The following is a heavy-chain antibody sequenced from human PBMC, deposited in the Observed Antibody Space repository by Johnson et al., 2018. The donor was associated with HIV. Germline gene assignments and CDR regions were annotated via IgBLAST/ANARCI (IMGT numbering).Heavy chain of an antibody. D-gene: IGHD6-13*01. J-gene: IGHJ3*02. V-gene: IGHV3-23*04. CDR3: AKDRASIAAALDAFDI. CDR1: GFTFSSYA. Sequence: VQLVESGGGLLQPGGSLRLSCAASGFTFSSYAMNWVRQAPGKGLEWVSAISGSGGSTYYADSVKGRFTISRDNSKNTLYLQMNSRRAEDTAVYYCAKDRASIAAALDAFDIWGQGTMVTVSS. CDR2: ISGSGGST.